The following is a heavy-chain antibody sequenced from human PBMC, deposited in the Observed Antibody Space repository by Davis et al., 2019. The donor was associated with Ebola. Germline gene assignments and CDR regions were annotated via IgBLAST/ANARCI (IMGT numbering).Heavy chain of an antibody. CDR2: INHSGST. CDR3: ARGGGILWFGELLYSPTGHGMDV. D-gene: IGHD3-10*01. Sequence: SGPTLVKPTETLTLTCTVSGFSLSNARMGVSWIRQPPGKGLEWIGEINHSGSTNYNPSLKSRVTISVDTSKNQFSLKLSSVTAADTAVYYCARGGGILWFGELLYSPTGHGMDVWGKGTTVTVSS. J-gene: IGHJ6*04. CDR1: GFSLSNARMG. V-gene: IGHV4-4*02.